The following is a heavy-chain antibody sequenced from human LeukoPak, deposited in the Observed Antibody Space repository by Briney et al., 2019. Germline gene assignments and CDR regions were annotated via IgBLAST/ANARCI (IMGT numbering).Heavy chain of an antibody. CDR2: ITGGSGAK. D-gene: IGHD1-26*01. CDR3: ARARNGTLKY. Sequence: PGGSLRLSCTASGFTFSNFAMSWVRQAPGKGLEWVSTITGGSGAKYYADSVKGRFTISRDNSRHTLYLQMNSLRPEDTAVYYCARARNGTLKYWGQGTLVTVSS. CDR1: GFTFSNFA. V-gene: IGHV3-23*01. J-gene: IGHJ4*02.